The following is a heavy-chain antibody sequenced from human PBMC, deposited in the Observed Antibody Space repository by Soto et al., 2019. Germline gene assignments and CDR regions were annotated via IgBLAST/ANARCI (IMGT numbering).Heavy chain of an antibody. Sequence: SVKVSCKVSGYTLTELSMHWVRQAPGKGLEWMGGFDPEDGETIYAQKFQGRVTMTEDTSTDTAYMELSSLRSEDTAVYYCATGQRGPYYYDSSGYLFDYWGQGTLVTVSS. V-gene: IGHV1-24*01. D-gene: IGHD3-22*01. CDR3: ATGQRGPYYYDSSGYLFDY. CDR2: FDPEDGET. CDR1: GYTLTELS. J-gene: IGHJ4*02.